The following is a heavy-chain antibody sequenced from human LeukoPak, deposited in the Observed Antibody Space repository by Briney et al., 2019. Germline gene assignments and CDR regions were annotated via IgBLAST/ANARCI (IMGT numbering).Heavy chain of an antibody. Sequence: GGSLRLSCAASGFTFSRYSMHWVRQAPGKGLVWVSHVNSDGSGTDYADSVKGRFTISRDNVKNLLYLQMNSLRAEDTAVYYCARVQRGIAVALDYWGQGTLATVSS. J-gene: IGHJ4*02. CDR2: VNSDGSGT. D-gene: IGHD6-19*01. CDR1: GFTFSRYS. CDR3: ARVQRGIAVALDY. V-gene: IGHV3-74*01.